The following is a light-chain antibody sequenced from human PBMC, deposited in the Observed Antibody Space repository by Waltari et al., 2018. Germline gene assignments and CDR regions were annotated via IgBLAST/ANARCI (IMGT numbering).Light chain of an antibody. Sequence: QSVLTQPPSASGTPGQRVTISCSGSLSNIESNTVTWYRQLPGTAPKPLIYGDNQRPSGVPDRFSGPKSGTSASLAISGLQSADEADYYCAGWDDSLNGPVFGGGTKLTVL. CDR3: AGWDDSLNGPV. CDR2: GDN. J-gene: IGLJ3*02. CDR1: LSNIESNT. V-gene: IGLV1-44*01.